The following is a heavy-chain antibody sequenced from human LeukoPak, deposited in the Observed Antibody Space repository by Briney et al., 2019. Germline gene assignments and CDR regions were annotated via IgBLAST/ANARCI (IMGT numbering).Heavy chain of an antibody. D-gene: IGHD3-22*01. CDR3: ARVRAYDSSGLEPGVDV. Sequence: PSETLSLTCTVSGGSISSYYWSWIRQPPGKGLEWIGYIYYSGSTNYNPSLKSRVTISVDTSKNQFSLKLSSVTAADTAVYYCARVRAYDSSGLEPGVDVWGQGTTVTVSS. CDR1: GGSISSYY. J-gene: IGHJ6*02. CDR2: IYYSGST. V-gene: IGHV4-59*12.